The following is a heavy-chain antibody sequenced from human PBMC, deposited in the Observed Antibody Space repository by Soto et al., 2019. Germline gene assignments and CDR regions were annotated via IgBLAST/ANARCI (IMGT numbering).Heavy chain of an antibody. Sequence: QVQLVQSGAEVKKPGSSVKVSCKASVGTFGSYAISWVRQAPGQGLEWMGGIIPIPGTANYAQKFQGRVTSAADESTSTAYMELSSLRSEDTAVYYCARSQGSSTSLEIYYYYYYGMDVWGQGTTVTVSS. CDR3: ARSQGSSTSLEIYYYYYYGMDV. CDR1: VGTFGSYA. V-gene: IGHV1-69*01. CDR2: IIPIPGTA. J-gene: IGHJ6*02. D-gene: IGHD2-2*01.